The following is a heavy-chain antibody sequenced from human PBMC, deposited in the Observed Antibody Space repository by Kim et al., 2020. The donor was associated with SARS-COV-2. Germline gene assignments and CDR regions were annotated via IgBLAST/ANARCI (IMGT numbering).Heavy chain of an antibody. V-gene: IGHV3-23*01. CDR1: GFTFSSYA. J-gene: IGHJ4*02. CDR3: AKVNQLLPSGE. Sequence: GGSLRLSCAASGFTFSSYAMSWVRQAPGKGLEWVSAITSSGVSTYYADSVKGRFTISRDNSKNTLYLQMNSLRAEDTAVYYCAKVNQLLPSGEWGQGTLVTVSS. CDR2: ITSSGVST. D-gene: IGHD1-26*01.